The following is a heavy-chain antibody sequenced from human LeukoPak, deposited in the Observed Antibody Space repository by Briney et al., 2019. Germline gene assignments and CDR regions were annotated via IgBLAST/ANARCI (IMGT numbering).Heavy chain of an antibody. CDR2: MNPNSGNT. CDR3: ARVESSSSYFDY. V-gene: IGHV1-8*01. Sequence: ASVKVSCKASGYTLTSYDINWVRQATGQGLEWMGWMNPNSGNTGYAQKFQGRVTMTRNTSISTAYMELSSLRSEDTAVYYCARVESSSSYFDYWGQGTLVTVSS. D-gene: IGHD6-6*01. J-gene: IGHJ4*02. CDR1: GYTLTSYD.